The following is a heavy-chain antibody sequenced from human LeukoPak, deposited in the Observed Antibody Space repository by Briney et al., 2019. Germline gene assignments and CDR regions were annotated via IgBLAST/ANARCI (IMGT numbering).Heavy chain of an antibody. D-gene: IGHD3-22*01. CDR3: ARDYYDSSGYYLGLSYYYGMDV. CDR2: IYYSGST. J-gene: IGHJ6*02. V-gene: IGHV4-61*08. CDR1: GGSISSGGYY. Sequence: PSETLSLTCTVSGGSISSGGYYWSWLRQHPGKGLEWIGYIYYSGSTNYNPSLKSRVTISVDTSKNQFSLKLSSVTAADTAVYYCARDYYDSSGYYLGLSYYYGMDVWGQGTTVTVSS.